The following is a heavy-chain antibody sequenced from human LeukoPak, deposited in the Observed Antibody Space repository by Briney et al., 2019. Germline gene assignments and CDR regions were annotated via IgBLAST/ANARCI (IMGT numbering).Heavy chain of an antibody. D-gene: IGHD5-18*01. V-gene: IGHV3-30*14. CDR2: ISYDGSEK. CDR1: GFTFSNYL. Sequence: GGSLRLSCAASGFTFSNYLMYWVRQAPGKGLEWVAFISYDGSEKYFADSVKGRFTISRENAKNSLYLQMNSLRAGDTAVYYCARALRGYSYGYELIDYWGQGTLVTVSS. CDR3: ARALRGYSYGYELIDY. J-gene: IGHJ4*02.